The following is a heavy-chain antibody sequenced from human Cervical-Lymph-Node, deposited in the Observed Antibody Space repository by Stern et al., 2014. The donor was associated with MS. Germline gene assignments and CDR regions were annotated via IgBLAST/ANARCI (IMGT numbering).Heavy chain of an antibody. CDR3: ARGNWNYEGMGY. Sequence: QVQLLESGGGVVQPGRSLRLPCAASGFTFSNYGMHWVRQAPGKGLERLAVIWDDGNKKYYADSVKGRFPISRDNSKNTLFLQMSSLTAEDTALYYCARGNWNYEGMGYWGQGTLVTVSS. CDR2: IWDDGNKK. D-gene: IGHD1-7*01. V-gene: IGHV3-33*01. CDR1: GFTFSNYG. J-gene: IGHJ4*02.